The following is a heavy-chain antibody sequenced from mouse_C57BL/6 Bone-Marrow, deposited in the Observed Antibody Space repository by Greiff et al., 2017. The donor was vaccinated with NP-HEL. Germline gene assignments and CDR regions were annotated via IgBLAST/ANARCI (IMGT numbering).Heavy chain of an antibody. V-gene: IGHV14-4*01. CDR3: YSAGFAY. CDR1: GFNIKDDY. J-gene: IGHJ3*01. Sequence: VQLKESGAELVRPGASVKLSCTASGFNIKDDYMHWVKQRPEQGLEWIGWIDPENGDTEYASKFQGKATITADTSSNTAYLQLSSLTSEDTAVYYFYSAGFAYWGQGTLVTVSA. CDR2: IDPENGDT. D-gene: IGHD1-1*01.